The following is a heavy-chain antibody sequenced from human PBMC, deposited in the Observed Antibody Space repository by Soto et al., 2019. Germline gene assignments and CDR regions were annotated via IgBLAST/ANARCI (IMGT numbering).Heavy chain of an antibody. D-gene: IGHD2-8*01. V-gene: IGHV4-59*01. CDR2: IYYSGST. J-gene: IGHJ4*02. CDR3: ARRYAGNFDY. Sequence: QVQLQESGPGLVKPSETLSLTCTVSGGSISSYYWSWIRQPPGKGLEWIGYIYYSGSTNYNPSLKGRVTTALNTSKNQFSPKLSSVTAADTAVYYCARRYAGNFDYWGQGTLVTVSS. CDR1: GGSISSYY.